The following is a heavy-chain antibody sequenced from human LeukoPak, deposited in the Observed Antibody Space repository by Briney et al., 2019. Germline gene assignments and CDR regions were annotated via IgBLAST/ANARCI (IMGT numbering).Heavy chain of an antibody. J-gene: IGHJ4*02. V-gene: IGHV3-21*01. Sequence: PGGSLRLSCAASGFTFSSYSMNWVRQAPGKGLEWVSSISSSSSYIYYADSVKGRITISRDNAKNSLYLQMNSLRAEDTAVYYCARDPYSGYPYFDYWGQGTLVTVSS. D-gene: IGHD5-12*01. CDR3: ARDPYSGYPYFDY. CDR1: GFTFSSYS. CDR2: ISSSSSYI.